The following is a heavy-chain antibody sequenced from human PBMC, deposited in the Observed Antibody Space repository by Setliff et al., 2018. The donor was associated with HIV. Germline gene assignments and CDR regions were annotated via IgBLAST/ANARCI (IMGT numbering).Heavy chain of an antibody. CDR1: GVTFSSYW. CDR2: INGDGDTT. J-gene: IGHJ3*02. D-gene: IGHD2-21*02. CDR3: ARAGSDYAYDI. V-gene: IGHV3-74*01. Sequence: GGSLRLSCTASGVTFSSYWMHWVRQVPGKGLLWVSRINGDGDTTYYADSVKSRFTISRDNAQNTLYLQMNSLRAEDTAVYYCARAGSDYAYDIWGQGTKVTVSS.